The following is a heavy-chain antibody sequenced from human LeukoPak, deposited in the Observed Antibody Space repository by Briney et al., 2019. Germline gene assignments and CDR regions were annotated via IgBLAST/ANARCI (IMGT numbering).Heavy chain of an antibody. CDR3: ARELGATVGNYGMDV. J-gene: IGHJ6*02. D-gene: IGHD4-23*01. Sequence: SETLSLTCTVSGGSISSYYWSWIRQPPEKGLEWIGYIHYSGSTNYNPSLKSRGTISVDTSKNQFSLKLTSVTAADAAVYFCARELGATVGNYGMDVWGQGTTVTVSS. CDR1: GGSISSYY. CDR2: IHYSGST. V-gene: IGHV4-59*01.